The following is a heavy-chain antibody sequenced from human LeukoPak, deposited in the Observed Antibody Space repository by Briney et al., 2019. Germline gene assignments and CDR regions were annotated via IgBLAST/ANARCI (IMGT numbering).Heavy chain of an antibody. V-gene: IGHV4-34*01. CDR3: ARGVVYGGNPHDY. Sequence: SETLSLTCAVYGGSFSGYYWSWIRQPPGKGLEWIGEINHSGSTNYNPSLKSRVTISVDTPKNQFSLKLSSVTAADTAVYYCARGVVYGGNPHDYWGQGTLVTVSS. CDR1: GGSFSGYY. D-gene: IGHD4-23*01. J-gene: IGHJ4*02. CDR2: INHSGST.